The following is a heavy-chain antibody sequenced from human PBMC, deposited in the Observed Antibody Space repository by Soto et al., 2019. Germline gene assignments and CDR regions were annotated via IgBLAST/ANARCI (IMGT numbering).Heavy chain of an antibody. CDR2: IVPTSGGP. D-gene: IGHD3-10*02. CDR1: GDTLINYS. J-gene: IGHJ6*02. Sequence: QVQLVQSAAEVKEPGSSVKISCKAPGDTLINYSFSWMRHAPGQGLEWIGAIVPTSGGPNYADKFHDRLSFTVDPSTALVTLQLSGLACDDTAFYSCARVGSMLIPAVLGGSYHFQGLDVWGHGRKITVS. V-gene: IGHV1-69*19. CDR3: ARVGSMLIPAVLGGSYHFQGLDV.